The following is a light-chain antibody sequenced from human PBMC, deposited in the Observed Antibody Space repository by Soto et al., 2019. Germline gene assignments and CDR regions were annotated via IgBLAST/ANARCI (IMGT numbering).Light chain of an antibody. CDR2: GNS. CDR3: QSYDSSLSGSRV. J-gene: IGLJ1*01. V-gene: IGLV1-40*01. Sequence: QSVLTQPPSVSGAPGQRVTISCTGSSSNIGAGYDVHWYQQLPGTAPKLLIHGNSYRPSGVPDRFSGSKSGTSASLAISGLQAEDEADYFCQSYDSSLSGSRVFGTATKLTVL. CDR1: SSNIGAGYD.